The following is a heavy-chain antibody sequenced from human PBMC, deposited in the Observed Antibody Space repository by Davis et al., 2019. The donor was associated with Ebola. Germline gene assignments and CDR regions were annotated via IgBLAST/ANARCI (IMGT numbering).Heavy chain of an antibody. CDR3: ATGSYCTNGVCYSRGGMDV. J-gene: IGHJ6*02. CDR1: GYTFTSYA. CDR2: INAGNGNT. D-gene: IGHD2-8*01. V-gene: IGHV1-3*01. Sequence: ASVKVSCKASGYTFTSYAMHWVRQAPGQRLEWMGWINAGNGNTKYSQKFQGRVTMTEDTSTDTAYMELSSLRSEDTAVYYCATGSYCTNGVCYSRGGMDVWGQGTTVTVSS.